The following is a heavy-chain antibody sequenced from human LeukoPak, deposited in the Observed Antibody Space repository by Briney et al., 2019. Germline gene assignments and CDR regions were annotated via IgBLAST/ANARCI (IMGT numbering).Heavy chain of an antibody. CDR2: IFGSGGST. V-gene: IGHV3-23*01. Sequence: GRSLRLSCAASRFTFSSHAMNWVRQAPGKGLEWVSTIFGSGGSTYYADSVKGRFAISRGNSRNTLYLQMNSLRADDTAIYYCVKGAHYYDTSNYFVYFDYWGQGTLVTVSS. D-gene: IGHD3-22*01. CDR1: RFTFSSHA. J-gene: IGHJ4*02. CDR3: VKGAHYYDTSNYFVYFDY.